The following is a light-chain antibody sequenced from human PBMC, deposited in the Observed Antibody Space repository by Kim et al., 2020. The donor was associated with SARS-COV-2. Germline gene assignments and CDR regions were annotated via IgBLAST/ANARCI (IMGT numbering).Light chain of an antibody. V-gene: IGKV3-15*01. Sequence: EIVMTQSPATLSVSPGERATLSCRVSQSVSNNLAWYQQKPGHPPRLLIYAVSTRATGIPARFSGSGSGTEFTLTISGLQSEDFAVYYCQHYNNWPADTFGQGTKLEI. CDR1: QSVSNN. CDR3: QHYNNWPADT. J-gene: IGKJ2*01. CDR2: AVS.